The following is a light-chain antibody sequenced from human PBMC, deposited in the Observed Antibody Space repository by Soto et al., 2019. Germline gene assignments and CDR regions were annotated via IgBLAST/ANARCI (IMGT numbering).Light chain of an antibody. J-gene: IGKJ4*01. Sequence: DVQMTQSPSSLSASVGDRVTITCRASQDINSWLAWYQQKPGPAPKSLIYAASSLQTGVPSRFSGSESGTDFTLTISSLQPEDSATYYCQPYNVYPLTFSGGTKVEIK. CDR3: QPYNVYPLT. CDR1: QDINSW. V-gene: IGKV1D-16*01. CDR2: AAS.